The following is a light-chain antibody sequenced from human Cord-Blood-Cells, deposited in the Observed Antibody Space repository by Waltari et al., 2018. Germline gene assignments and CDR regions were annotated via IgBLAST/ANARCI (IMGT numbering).Light chain of an antibody. CDR2: EGS. V-gene: IGLV2-23*01. CDR1: SSDVGSYNL. CDR3: CSYAGSSNVV. Sequence: QPASVSGSPGQSITISCTGTSSDVGSYNLVSWYQQHPGKAPKLMIYEGSKRPSGVSNRFSGSKSGNTASLTISGLQAEDEADYYCCSYAGSSNVVFGGGTKLTVL. J-gene: IGLJ2*01.